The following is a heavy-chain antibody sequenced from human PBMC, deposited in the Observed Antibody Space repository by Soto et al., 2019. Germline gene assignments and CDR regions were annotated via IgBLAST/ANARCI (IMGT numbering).Heavy chain of an antibody. CDR3: AKGGYYDSSGYYDY. J-gene: IGHJ4*02. D-gene: IGHD3-22*01. CDR2: ISGSGGST. CDR1: GFTFSSYA. Sequence: PGGSLRLSCAASGFTFSSYAMSWVRQAPGKGLEWVSAISGSGGSTYYADSVKGRFTISRDNSKNTLYLQMNSLRAEDTAVYYCAKGGYYDSSGYYDYWGQGTLVTVSS. V-gene: IGHV3-23*01.